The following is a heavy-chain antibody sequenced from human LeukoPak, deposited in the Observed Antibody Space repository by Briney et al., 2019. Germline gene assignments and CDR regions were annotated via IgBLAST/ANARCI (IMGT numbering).Heavy chain of an antibody. D-gene: IGHD6-6*01. J-gene: IGHJ5*02. CDR3: ARMRFPQSIAPQILYNWFDP. CDR1: GFTFDDYG. V-gene: IGHV3-20*04. Sequence: PGGSLRLSCAASGFTFDDYGMSWVRQAPGKGLEWVSGINWNGGSTGYADSVKGRFTISRDNAKNSLYLQMNSLRAEDTAVYYCARMRFPQSIAPQILYNWFDPWGQGTLVTVSS. CDR2: INWNGGST.